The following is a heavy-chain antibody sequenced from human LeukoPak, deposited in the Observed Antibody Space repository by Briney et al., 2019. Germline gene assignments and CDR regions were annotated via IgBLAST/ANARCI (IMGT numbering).Heavy chain of an antibody. CDR3: ARDEWKYYDSPGHFDY. Sequence: PGGSLRLSCAASGFTFSSYSMNWVRQAPGKGPEWISYIDSRSSIMYYADSVRGRFTISRDNAKNSLYLQMNSLRAEDTAVYYCARDEWKYYDSPGHFDYWGQGTLVTVSS. CDR1: GFTFSSYS. J-gene: IGHJ4*02. V-gene: IGHV3-48*04. CDR2: IDSRSSIM. D-gene: IGHD3-22*01.